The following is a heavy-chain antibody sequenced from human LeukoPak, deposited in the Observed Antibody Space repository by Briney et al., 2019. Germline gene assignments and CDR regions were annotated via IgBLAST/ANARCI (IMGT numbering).Heavy chain of an antibody. CDR2: IYYSGST. D-gene: IGHD6-13*01. V-gene: IGHV4-59*01. CDR1: GGSISSYY. Sequence: SETLSLTCTVSGGSISSYYWSWIRQPPGKGLGWIGYIYYSGSTNYNPSLKSRVTISVDTSKNQFSLKLSSVTAADTAVYYCARRVYSSSWYWYFDLWGRGTLVTVSS. J-gene: IGHJ2*01. CDR3: ARRVYSSSWYWYFDL.